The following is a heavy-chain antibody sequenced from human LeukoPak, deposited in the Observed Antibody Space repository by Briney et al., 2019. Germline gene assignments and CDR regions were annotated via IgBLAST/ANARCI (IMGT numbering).Heavy chain of an antibody. CDR3: ARDYGDYEGYFDY. Sequence: GGSLRLSCAASGFTFSSYGMHWVRQAPGKGLEWVAVISYDGSNKYYADSVKGRLTISRDNSKNTLYLQMNSLRAEDTAVYYCARDYGDYEGYFDYWGQGTLVTVSS. V-gene: IGHV3-30*03. CDR1: GFTFSSYG. CDR2: ISYDGSNK. D-gene: IGHD4-17*01. J-gene: IGHJ4*02.